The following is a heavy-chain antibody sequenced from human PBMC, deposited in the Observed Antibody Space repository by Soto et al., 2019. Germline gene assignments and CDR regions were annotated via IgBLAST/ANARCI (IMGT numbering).Heavy chain of an antibody. CDR2: INPSGGST. V-gene: IGHV1-46*01. CDR3: ARDGAVLRYFDWLLKSLDY. Sequence: ASVKVSCKASGYTFTSYYMHWVRQAPGQGLEWMGIINPSGGSTSYAQKFQGRVTMTRDTSTSTVYMEPSSLRSEDTAVYYCARDGAVLRYFDWLLKSLDYWGQGTLVTVS. D-gene: IGHD3-9*01. CDR1: GYTFTSYY. J-gene: IGHJ4*02.